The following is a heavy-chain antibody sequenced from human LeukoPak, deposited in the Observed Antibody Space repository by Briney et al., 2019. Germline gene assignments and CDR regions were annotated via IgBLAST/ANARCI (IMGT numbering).Heavy chain of an antibody. V-gene: IGHV3-48*02. CDR1: GFTFSSYR. D-gene: IGHD1-26*01. CDR3: ARDQEGQIGTWAEMDRFDY. Sequence: GGSLRLSCAASGFTFSSYRMNWVRQAPGKGLEWVSYISSSSSTMYYADSVKGRFTISRDNANNSLYLKMNSLRDEDTAVYYCARDQEGQIGTWAEMDRFDYWGQGTLVTVSS. J-gene: IGHJ4*02. CDR2: ISSSSSTM.